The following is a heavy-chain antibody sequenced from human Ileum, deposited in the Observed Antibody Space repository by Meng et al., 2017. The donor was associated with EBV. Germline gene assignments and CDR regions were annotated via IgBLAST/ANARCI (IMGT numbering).Heavy chain of an antibody. V-gene: IGHV2-5*02. Sequence: QITLKESGPTLVKPTQTLTLTCTFSGFSLSISGVGVGWIRQPPGEALEWLALNYWDDDMRYSPSLKSRLTITKDTSKNPVVLTMTNMEPVDTATYYCTHRPMTSYYYYFDYWGQGTLVTVSS. D-gene: IGHD3-9*01. CDR2: NYWDDDM. J-gene: IGHJ4*02. CDR1: GFSLSISGVG. CDR3: THRPMTSYYYYFDY.